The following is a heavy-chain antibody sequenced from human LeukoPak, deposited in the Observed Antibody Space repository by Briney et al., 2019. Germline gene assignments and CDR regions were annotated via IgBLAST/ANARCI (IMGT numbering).Heavy chain of an antibody. D-gene: IGHD3-3*01. CDR2: IRHDGSNK. Sequence: SGGSLRLSCAASGFTFSSYGMHWVRQAPGKGLEWVAFIRHDGSNKYYADSVKGRFTISRDNSKNTLYLQMNSLRAEDTAVYYCASATIFGVVIYYWGQGTLVTVSS. CDR1: GFTFSSYG. J-gene: IGHJ4*02. V-gene: IGHV3-30*02. CDR3: ASATIFGVVIYY.